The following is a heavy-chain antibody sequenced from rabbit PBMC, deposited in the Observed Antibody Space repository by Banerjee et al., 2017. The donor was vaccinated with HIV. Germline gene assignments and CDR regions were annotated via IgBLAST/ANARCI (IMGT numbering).Heavy chain of an antibody. CDR2: INTSSGNT. CDR1: GFSFNNKYV. J-gene: IGHJ4*01. CDR3: ARETSGYHGYLDL. Sequence: SGFSFNNKYVMCWVRQAPGKGLEWIACINTSSGNTVYASWAKGRFTISKTSSTTVTLQMTSLTAADTATYFCARETSGYHGYLDLWGPGTLVTVS. D-gene: IGHD7-1*01. V-gene: IGHV1S40*01.